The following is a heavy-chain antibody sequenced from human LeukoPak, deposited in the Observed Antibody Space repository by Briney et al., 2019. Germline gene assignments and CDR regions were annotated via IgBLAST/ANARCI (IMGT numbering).Heavy chain of an antibody. V-gene: IGHV1-69*06. Sequence: GASVKVSCKASGYTFTSYGISWVRQAPGQGLEWMGGIIPIFGTANYAQKFQGRVTITADKSTSTAYMELSSLRSEDTAVYYCARAAYSGSYYDSAYWGQGTLVTVSS. D-gene: IGHD1-26*01. CDR2: IIPIFGTA. J-gene: IGHJ4*02. CDR3: ARAAYSGSYYDSAY. CDR1: GYTFTSYG.